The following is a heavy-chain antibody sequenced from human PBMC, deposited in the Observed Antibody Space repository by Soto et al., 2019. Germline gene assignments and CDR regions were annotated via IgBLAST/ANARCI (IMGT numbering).Heavy chain of an antibody. V-gene: IGHV1-69*13. CDR2: IIPLSGTT. CDR3: ARGPDRSGFYLFDY. CDR1: GGTFSNHA. D-gene: IGHD3-22*01. J-gene: IGHJ4*02. Sequence: SVKVSCKASGGTFSNHAVSWVRQAPGQGPEWMGGIIPLSGTTKYTQKFLGRVTVTADESMTTVYMEMNSLRSEDTAIYYCARGPDRSGFYLFDYWGQGTLVTVSS.